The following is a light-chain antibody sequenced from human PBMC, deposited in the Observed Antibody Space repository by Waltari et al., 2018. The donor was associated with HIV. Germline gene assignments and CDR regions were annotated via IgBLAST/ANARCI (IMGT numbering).Light chain of an antibody. CDR1: SGQSRYA. Sequence: QLVLTQSPSASASLGASVTLTCTLTSGQSRYAVAWHQQQPEKGPRCLMKVKSDGSYVKGAGIPDRFSGSSSGTERYLLISRLQTEDEADYYCQTWGPGTVVFGGGTKLTVL. CDR3: QTWGPGTVV. CDR2: VKSDGSY. J-gene: IGLJ2*01. V-gene: IGLV4-69*01.